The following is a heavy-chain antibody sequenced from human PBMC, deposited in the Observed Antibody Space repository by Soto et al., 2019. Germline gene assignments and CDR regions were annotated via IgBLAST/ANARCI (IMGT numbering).Heavy chain of an antibody. V-gene: IGHV1-8*01. CDR3: ARGPRTTVTSPFDY. D-gene: IGHD4-17*01. J-gene: IGHJ4*02. CDR1: GYTFTSYD. CDR2: MNPNSGNT. Sequence: GASVKVSCKASGYTFTSYDINWVRQATGQGLEWMGWMNPNSGNTGYAQKFQGRVTMTRNTSISTAYMELSSLRSEDTAVYYCARGPRTTVTSPFDYWGQGTLVTVSS.